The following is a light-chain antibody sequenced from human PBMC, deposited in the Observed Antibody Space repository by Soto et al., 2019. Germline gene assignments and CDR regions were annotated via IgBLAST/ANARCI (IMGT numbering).Light chain of an antibody. CDR3: QPRTNWPRGT. CDR2: EAS. V-gene: IGKV3-11*01. Sequence: EVVLTQSPATLSLSPGERATLSCRASQSVRNFLAWYQQKPGQAHRLLIYEASNRAAGIPARFSGSGSGTDFTLTISSLEPEDFGVYDCQPRTNWPRGTFGQGTNLEI. CDR1: QSVRNF. J-gene: IGKJ2*02.